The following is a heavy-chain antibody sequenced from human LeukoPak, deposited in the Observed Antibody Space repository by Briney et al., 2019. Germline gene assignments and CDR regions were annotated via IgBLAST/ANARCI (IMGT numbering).Heavy chain of an antibody. J-gene: IGHJ2*01. Sequence: ASVNVSCKASGYTFTSYYMYWVRQAPGQGLEWMGIINPSGGSTSYAQKFQGRVTVTRDTSTSTVYMELSSLRSEDTAVYYCARGPNWRHWYFDLWGRGTLVTVSS. CDR3: ARGPNWRHWYFDL. V-gene: IGHV1-46*01. CDR2: INPSGGST. D-gene: IGHD7-27*01. CDR1: GYTFTSYY.